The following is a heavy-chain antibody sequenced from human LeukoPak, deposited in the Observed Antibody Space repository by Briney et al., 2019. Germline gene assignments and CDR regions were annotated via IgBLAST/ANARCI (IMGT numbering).Heavy chain of an antibody. CDR1: GFIFSSYG. CDR2: IRYDGSNK. CDR3: ARGLFLSGYLDAFDI. D-gene: IGHD3-22*01. J-gene: IGHJ3*02. Sequence: PGGSLRLSCAASGFIFSSYGMHWVRQAPGKGLEWMTFIRYDGSNKYYADSVKGRCTISRDNSKNTLYLQMNSLRVEDTAVYYCARGLFLSGYLDAFDIWGQGTVVTVSS. V-gene: IGHV3-30*02.